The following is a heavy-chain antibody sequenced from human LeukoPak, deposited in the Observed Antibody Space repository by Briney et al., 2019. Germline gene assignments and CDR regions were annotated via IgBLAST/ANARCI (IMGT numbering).Heavy chain of an antibody. CDR1: GYTFTSYG. Sequence: GASVKVSCKASGYTFTSYGISWVRQAPGQGLEWMGLISAYNGNTNYAQKLQGRVTMTTDTSTSTAYMELRSLRSDDTAVYYCARIQLWLRVYYYGMDVWGQGTTVTVSS. V-gene: IGHV1-18*01. CDR2: ISAYNGNT. J-gene: IGHJ6*02. CDR3: ARIQLWLRVYYYGMDV. D-gene: IGHD5-18*01.